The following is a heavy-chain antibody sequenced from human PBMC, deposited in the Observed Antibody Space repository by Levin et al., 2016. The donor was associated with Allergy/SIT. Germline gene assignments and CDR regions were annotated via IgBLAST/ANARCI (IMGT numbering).Heavy chain of an antibody. CDR3: ARGLSPDTAMVALPDPRYYYYYYMDV. J-gene: IGHJ6*03. Sequence: SVKVSCKASGGTFSSYAISWVRQAPGQGLEWMGGIIPIFGTANYAQKFQGRVTITADESTSTAYMELSSLRSEDTAVYYCARGLSPDTAMVALPDPRYYYYYYMDVWGKGTTVTVSS. D-gene: IGHD5-18*01. V-gene: IGHV1-69*13. CDR1: GGTFSSYA. CDR2: IIPIFGTA.